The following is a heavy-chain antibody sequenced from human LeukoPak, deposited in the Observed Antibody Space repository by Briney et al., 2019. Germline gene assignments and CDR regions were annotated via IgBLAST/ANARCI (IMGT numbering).Heavy chain of an antibody. CDR3: AKALGYCSSTSCSGGDY. CDR2: IRYDGSNK. Sequence: GGSLRLSCAASGFTFSSYGMHWVRQAPGKGLEWVAFIRYDGSNKYYADSVKGRFTISRDNSKNTLYLQMNSLRAEDTAVYYCAKALGYCSSTSCSGGDYWGQGTLVTVSS. D-gene: IGHD2-2*01. V-gene: IGHV3-30*02. J-gene: IGHJ4*02. CDR1: GFTFSSYG.